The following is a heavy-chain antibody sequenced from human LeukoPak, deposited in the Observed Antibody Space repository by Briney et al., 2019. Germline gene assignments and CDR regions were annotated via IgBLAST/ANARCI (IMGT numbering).Heavy chain of an antibody. CDR1: GYTFITYG. V-gene: IGHV1-18*01. CDR2: ISAYNGNT. CDR3: ARAHQRDSAMIY. J-gene: IGHJ4*02. D-gene: IGHD2-2*01. Sequence: GASVKVSCKASGYTFITYGITCVRQAPGQGLEWMGWISAYNGNTNYAQKLQGRVTMTTDTSTSTAYMELRRLRSDDTAVYYCARAHQRDSAMIYWGQGALVTVSS.